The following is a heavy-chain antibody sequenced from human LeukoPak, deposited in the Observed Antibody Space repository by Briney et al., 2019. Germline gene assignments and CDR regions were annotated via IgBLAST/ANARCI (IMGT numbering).Heavy chain of an antibody. J-gene: IGHJ3*02. CDR3: ARDSAAGSQDAFDI. CDR2: ITSSGNTI. D-gene: IGHD6-19*01. CDR1: GFTFSSYE. V-gene: IGHV3-48*03. Sequence: GGSLRLSCAASGFTFSSYEMNWVRQAPGKGLEWVSYITSSGNTIYYADSVKGRFTISRDNAKNSLYLQMNSLRADDTAIYYCARDSAAGSQDAFDIWGQGTMVTVSS.